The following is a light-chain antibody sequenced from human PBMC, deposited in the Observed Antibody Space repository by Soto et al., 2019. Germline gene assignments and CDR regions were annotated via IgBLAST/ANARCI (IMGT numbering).Light chain of an antibody. CDR1: SSDIGAGSE. CDR2: GST. V-gene: IGLV1-40*01. Sequence: QSVLTQPPSLSGAPGQRVTISSTGSSSDIGAGSEVHWYQQLPGTAPKLLIFGSTNRPSGVPDRFSGSKSATSASLAITGLQAEDEADYYCQSYDNSLSAYVFGTGTQLTVL. J-gene: IGLJ1*01. CDR3: QSYDNSLSAYV.